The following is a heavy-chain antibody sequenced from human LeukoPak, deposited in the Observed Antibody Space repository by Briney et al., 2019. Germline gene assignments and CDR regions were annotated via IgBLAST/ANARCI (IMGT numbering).Heavy chain of an antibody. J-gene: IGHJ4*02. D-gene: IGHD3-3*01. CDR2: INHSGST. CDR3: AKVYDFWSGHLPYFHY. Sequence: TSETLSLTCAVYGGSFSGYYWSWIRQPPGKGLEWIGEINHSGSTNYNPSLKSRVTISVDTSKNQFSLKLSSVTAADTAVYYCAKVYDFWSGHLPYFHYWGQGTLVTVSS. CDR1: GGSFSGYY. V-gene: IGHV4-34*01.